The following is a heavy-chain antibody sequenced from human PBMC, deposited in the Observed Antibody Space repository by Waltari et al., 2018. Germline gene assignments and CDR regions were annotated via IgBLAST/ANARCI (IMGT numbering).Heavy chain of an antibody. CDR2: ITPYNGNT. J-gene: IGHJ4*02. V-gene: IGHV1-18*01. Sequence: QVQLVQSGVEVKKPGASVTVSCKASGYSFTGYGISWVRQAPGQGLEWMGWITPYNGNTDYAQNLHGRVTMTTDTSTTTAYMELRSLRSDDTAVYFCARRGTAIAAANDYWGQGTLVTVSS. D-gene: IGHD6-13*01. CDR1: GYSFTGYG. CDR3: ARRGTAIAAANDY.